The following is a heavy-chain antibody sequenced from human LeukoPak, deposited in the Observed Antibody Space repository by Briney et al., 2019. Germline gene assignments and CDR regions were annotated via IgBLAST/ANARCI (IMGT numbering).Heavy chain of an antibody. CDR3: ARIDYYDSSGYYYERGGWFDP. CDR2: INHSGST. CDR1: GGSFSGYY. J-gene: IGHJ5*02. D-gene: IGHD3-22*01. V-gene: IGHV4-34*01. Sequence: PSETLSLTCAVYGGSFSGYYWSWIRQPPGKGLEWSGEINHSGSTNYNPSLKSRVTISVDTSKNQFSLKLSSVTAADTAVYYCARIDYYDSSGYYYERGGWFDPWGQGTLVTVSS.